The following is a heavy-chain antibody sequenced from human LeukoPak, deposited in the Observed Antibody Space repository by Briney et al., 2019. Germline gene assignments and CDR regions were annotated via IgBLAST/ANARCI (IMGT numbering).Heavy chain of an antibody. J-gene: IGHJ4*02. CDR2: ISAYSGNT. V-gene: IGHV1-18*01. Sequence: ASVKVSCKASGYTFTSYGISWVRQAPGQGLEWMGWISAYSGNTNYAQKLQGRVTMTTDTSTSTAYMELRSLRSDDTAVYYCALLPDIVVVPAVVDYWGQGTLVTVSS. CDR3: ALLPDIVVVPAVVDY. D-gene: IGHD2-2*01. CDR1: GYTFTSYG.